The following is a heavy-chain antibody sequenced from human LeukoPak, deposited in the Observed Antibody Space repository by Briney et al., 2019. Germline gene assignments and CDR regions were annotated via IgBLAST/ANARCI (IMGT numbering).Heavy chain of an antibody. CDR1: GASVNSYF. V-gene: IGHV4-59*08. J-gene: IGHJ4*02. CDR2: FYNSGST. Sequence: SETLSLTCTVSGASVNSYFWSWIRQPPGKGLEWIACFYNSGSTSYSDSLESRVTISVDTSKNQVSLKLTSVTAADTAVYYCASAKQWLAFDFWGQGNLVTVTS. CDR3: ASAKQWLAFDF. D-gene: IGHD6-19*01.